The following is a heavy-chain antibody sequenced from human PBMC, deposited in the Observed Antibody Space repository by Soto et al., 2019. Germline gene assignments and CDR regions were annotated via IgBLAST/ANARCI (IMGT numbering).Heavy chain of an antibody. CDR3: ARAEFIYGVWSYDP. V-gene: IGHV4-59*01. CDR1: GGSISSYY. D-gene: IGHD3-10*01. Sequence: SETLSLTCTVSGGSISSYYWSWIRQPPGKGLEWIGYIYYSGSTNYNPSLKSRVTISVDTSKNQFSLKLSSVTAADTAVYYCARAEFIYGVWSYDPWGQGTLVTVSS. CDR2: IYYSGST. J-gene: IGHJ5*02.